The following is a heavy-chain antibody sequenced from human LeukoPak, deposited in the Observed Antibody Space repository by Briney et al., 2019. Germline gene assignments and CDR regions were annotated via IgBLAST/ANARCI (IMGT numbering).Heavy chain of an antibody. J-gene: IGHJ3*02. CDR1: GFTFSSYN. CDR3: ARRGDSRGYYDAFDI. CDR2: VGTAGDT. Sequence: GWSLRLSCTASGFTFSSYNMHWVRQPTGKGLEWVSAVGTAGDTYYPGSVKGRFTISRENAKNSLYLQMNSLRAGDTAVYYCARRGDSRGYYDAFDIWGQGTMVTVSS. V-gene: IGHV3-13*01. D-gene: IGHD3-22*01.